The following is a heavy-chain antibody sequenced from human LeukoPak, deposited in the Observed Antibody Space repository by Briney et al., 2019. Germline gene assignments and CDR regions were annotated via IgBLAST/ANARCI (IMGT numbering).Heavy chain of an antibody. V-gene: IGHV4-59*01. CDR3: ARVRMVAAPHFDY. CDR1: GGSISSYY. CDR2: IYYSGST. Sequence: PSETLPLTCTVSGGSISSYYWSWIRQPPGKGLEWIGYIYYSGSTNYNPSLKSRVTISVDTSKNQFSLKLSSVTAADTAVYYCARVRMVAAPHFDYWGQGTLVTVSS. D-gene: IGHD2-15*01. J-gene: IGHJ4*02.